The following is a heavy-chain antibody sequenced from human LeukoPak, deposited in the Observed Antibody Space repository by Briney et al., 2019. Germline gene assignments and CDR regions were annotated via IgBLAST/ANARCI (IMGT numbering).Heavy chain of an antibody. CDR2: ISGNGGIT. J-gene: IGHJ4*02. CDR3: ALASRSGWRGVFDS. D-gene: IGHD6-19*01. CDR1: GFTFNNHD. V-gene: IGHV3-23*01. Sequence: PGGSLRLHCVDSGFTFNNHDMSWVRQPPGKGLEWVSGISGNGGITYYADSVKGRFTISRDNSDDTLYLQMNSLRADDTGVYYCALASRSGWRGVFDSWGQGILVTVSS.